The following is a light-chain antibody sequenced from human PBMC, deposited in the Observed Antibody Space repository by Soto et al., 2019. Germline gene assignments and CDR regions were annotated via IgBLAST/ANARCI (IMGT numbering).Light chain of an antibody. V-gene: IGKV1-39*01. J-gene: IGKJ3*01. CDR3: QQSYSTPFT. CDR2: AAS. CDR1: QSISNY. Sequence: DIQMTQSPSSLSASVGDSVTITCRASQSISNYLNWYQQKPGKAPKLLVYAASSLQSGVPSRFSGSGSGEYFTLTISSLHPEDFATYYCQQSYSTPFTFGPGTKVEIK.